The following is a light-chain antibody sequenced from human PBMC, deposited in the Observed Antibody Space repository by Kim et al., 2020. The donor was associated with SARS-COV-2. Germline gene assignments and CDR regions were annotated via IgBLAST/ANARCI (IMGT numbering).Light chain of an antibody. CDR3: AAWDDSLSGRV. J-gene: IGLJ3*02. V-gene: IGLV1-47*01. CDR1: TSKFGSNY. Sequence: FSFSARTSKFGSNYVYWYQQLPGTAPILHIYRNNHRPSGFPDRVSAYKSGTSASLAIRGLRSEDEADYYCAAWDDSLSGRVFGRGTTLTVL. CDR2: RNN.